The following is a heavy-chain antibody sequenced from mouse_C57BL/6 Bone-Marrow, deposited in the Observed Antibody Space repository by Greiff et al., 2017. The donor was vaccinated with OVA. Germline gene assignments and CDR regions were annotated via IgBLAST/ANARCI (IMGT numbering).Heavy chain of an antibody. CDR3: ARYGNYVRWYFDV. D-gene: IGHD2-10*02. CDR1: GYSITSGYY. J-gene: IGHJ1*03. Sequence: EVQLQQSGPGLVKPSQSLSLTCSVTGYSITSGYYWNWIRQFPGNKLEWMGYISYDGSNNYNPSLKNRISITRDTSKNQFFLKLNSVTTEDTATYYCARYGNYVRWYFDVWGTGTTVTVSS. CDR2: ISYDGSN. V-gene: IGHV3-6*01.